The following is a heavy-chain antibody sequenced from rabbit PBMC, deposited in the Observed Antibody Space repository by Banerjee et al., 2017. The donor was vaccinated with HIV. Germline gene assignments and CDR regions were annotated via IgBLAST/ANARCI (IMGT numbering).Heavy chain of an antibody. Sequence: QLKESGGGLVQPGGSLKVSCKASGFSLSNMDMTWVRQAPGKGLEWIGYINNGGRAYYASWVNGRFTISSDNAQNTLYLQLNSLTAADTATYFCARDSWLDLWGQGTLVTVS. CDR3: ARDSWLDL. V-gene: IGHV1S7*01. J-gene: IGHJ5*01. CDR2: INNGGRA. CDR1: GFSLSNMD.